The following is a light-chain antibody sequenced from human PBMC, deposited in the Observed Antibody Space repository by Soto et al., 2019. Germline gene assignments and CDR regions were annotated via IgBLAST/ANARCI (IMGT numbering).Light chain of an antibody. J-gene: IGKJ5*01. CDR3: QQDYSTLAT. Sequence: DIQLTQSPSFLSASVGDRVTITCRAAESISRHLNWYQQKPGRAPDLLIYAASTLQNGVPSRFTGSGSGTEFTLTITGLQLEDFATYYCQQDYSTLATFGQGTRLEIK. V-gene: IGKV1-39*01. CDR1: ESISRH. CDR2: AAS.